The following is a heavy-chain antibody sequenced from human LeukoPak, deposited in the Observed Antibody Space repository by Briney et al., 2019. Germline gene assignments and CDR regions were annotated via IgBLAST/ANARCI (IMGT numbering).Heavy chain of an antibody. J-gene: IGHJ5*02. CDR1: GGSISSYY. V-gene: IGHV4-59*01. D-gene: IGHD2-2*02. Sequence: SETLSLTCTVSGGSISSYYWSWIRQPPGKGLEWIGYIYYSGSTNYNLSLKSRVTISVDTSKNQFSLKLSSVSAADTAVYYCARDVVVVVPAAIQSWFDPWGQGTLVTVSS. CDR2: IYYSGST. CDR3: ARDVVVVVPAAIQSWFDP.